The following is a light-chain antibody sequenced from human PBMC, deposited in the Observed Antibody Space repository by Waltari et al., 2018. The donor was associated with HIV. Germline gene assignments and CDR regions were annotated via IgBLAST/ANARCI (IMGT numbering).Light chain of an antibody. CDR3: ASFTGDDTVL. Sequence: SAVTQPASVSGLPGQSVTISCTGGDSDFGLYNYVSWYQQHPGKVPRLILFDVDRRSPGISDRFSGVKSGPTASLNISGLRAEDEADYYCASFTGDDTVLFGGGTKVTVL. V-gene: IGLV2-14*03. CDR2: DVD. J-gene: IGLJ2*01. CDR1: DSDFGLYNY.